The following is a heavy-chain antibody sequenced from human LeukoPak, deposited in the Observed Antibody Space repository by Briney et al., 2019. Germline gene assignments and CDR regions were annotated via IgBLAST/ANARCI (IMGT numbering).Heavy chain of an antibody. V-gene: IGHV3-53*01. CDR3: ARAGYYGEYYFDY. CDR1: GFIVSSNY. Sequence: GGSLRLSCAASGFIVSSNYMSWVRQAPGKGLEWVSVIYSGGSTYYADSVKGRFTISRDNSKNTLYLQMNSLRAEDTAVYYCARAGYYGEYYFDYWGQGTLVTVSS. D-gene: IGHD4-17*01. J-gene: IGHJ4*02. CDR2: IYSGGST.